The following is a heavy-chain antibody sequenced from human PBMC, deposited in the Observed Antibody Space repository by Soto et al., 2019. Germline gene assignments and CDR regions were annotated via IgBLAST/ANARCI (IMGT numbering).Heavy chain of an antibody. CDR1: GYSFTSYW. Sequence: GESLKISCKGSGYSFTSYWIGWVRQMPGKGLEWMGIIYPGDSDTRYSPSFQGQVTISADKSISTAYLQWSSLKASDTAMYYCARQKGLGVTTGIPNQHGMDVWGQGTTVTVS. CDR2: IYPGDSDT. CDR3: ARQKGLGVTTGIPNQHGMDV. J-gene: IGHJ6*02. V-gene: IGHV5-51*01. D-gene: IGHD3-3*01.